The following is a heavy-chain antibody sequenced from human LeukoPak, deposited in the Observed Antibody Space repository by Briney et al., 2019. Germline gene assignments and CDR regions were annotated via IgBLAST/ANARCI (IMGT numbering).Heavy chain of an antibody. CDR2: ISGSGGST. CDR3: ARGGKYSSSPIDY. V-gene: IGHV3-23*01. Sequence: GGSLRLSCAASGFTFSSYAMSWVRQAPGKGLEWVSAISGSGGSTYCADSVKGRFTISRDNSKNTLYLQMGSLRAEDMAVYYCARGGKYSSSPIDYWGQGTLVTVSS. J-gene: IGHJ4*02. CDR1: GFTFSSYA. D-gene: IGHD6-6*01.